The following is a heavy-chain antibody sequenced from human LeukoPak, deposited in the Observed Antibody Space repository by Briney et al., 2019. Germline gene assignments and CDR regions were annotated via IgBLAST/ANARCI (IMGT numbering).Heavy chain of an antibody. CDR2: IRYDGSNK. CDR1: GFTFSSYG. J-gene: IGHJ6*03. Sequence: GGSLRLSCAASGFTFSSYGMHWVRQAPGKGLEWVAFIRYDGSNKYYADSVKGRFTISRDNSKDTLYLQMNSLRAEDTAVYYCAKGYNRVVEDYYYYMDVWGKGTTVTVSS. CDR3: AKGYNRVVEDYYYYMDV. D-gene: IGHD1-14*01. V-gene: IGHV3-30*02.